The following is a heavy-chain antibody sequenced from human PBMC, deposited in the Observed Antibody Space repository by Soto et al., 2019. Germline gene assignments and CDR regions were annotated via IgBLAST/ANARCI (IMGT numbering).Heavy chain of an antibody. CDR3: ARTVAGYFDY. J-gene: IGHJ4*02. CDR1: GYTFTSSG. Sequence: GASVKVSCKASGYTFTSSGISWVRQAPGQGPEWMGWISTYNGNTNYAQNLQGRVTMTTDTSTSTAYMELRGLRSDDSAVYYCARTVAGYFDYCGQGTLVTVSS. CDR2: ISTYNGNT. V-gene: IGHV1-18*01. D-gene: IGHD6-19*01.